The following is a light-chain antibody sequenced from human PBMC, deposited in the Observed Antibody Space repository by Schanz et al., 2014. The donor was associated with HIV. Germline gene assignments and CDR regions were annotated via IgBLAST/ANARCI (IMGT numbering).Light chain of an antibody. V-gene: IGKV1-5*01. Sequence: DIQMTQSPSTLSASVGDRVTITCRASQTLDRWLAWYQQKPGQAPKRLIYAASNLQSGVPSRFIGSGSGTEFTLTISSLQPGDFATYYCQQRTFGQGTKVEMK. CDR2: AAS. CDR3: QQRT. CDR1: QTLDRW. J-gene: IGKJ1*01.